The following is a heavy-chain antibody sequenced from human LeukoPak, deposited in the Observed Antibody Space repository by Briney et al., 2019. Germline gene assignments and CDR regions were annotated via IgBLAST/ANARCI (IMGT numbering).Heavy chain of an antibody. CDR3: ASGASRYCGGDCYPREYYYYGMDV. V-gene: IGHV1-69*05. Sequence: GASVKVSCKASGGTFSSYAISWVRQAPGQGLEWMGGIIPIFGTANYAQKLQGRVTMTTDTSTSTAYMELRSLRSDDTAVYYCASGASRYCGGDCYPREYYYYGMDVWGQGTTVTVSS. D-gene: IGHD2-21*02. J-gene: IGHJ6*02. CDR2: IIPIFGTA. CDR1: GGTFSSYA.